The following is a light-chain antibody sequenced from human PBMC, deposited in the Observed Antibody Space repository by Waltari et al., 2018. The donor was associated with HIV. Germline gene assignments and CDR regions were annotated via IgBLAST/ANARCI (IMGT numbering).Light chain of an antibody. Sequence: QSALTQPASVSGSPGQSITISCPGTSSDVGGYNYVSWYQQHPGKAPQLMIYEVSNRPSGVSNRCAGSKSGNTAALTISGLQAEDEADYYCSSYTSSTVWVFGGGTKLTGL. CDR3: SSYTSSTVWV. V-gene: IGLV2-14*01. J-gene: IGLJ3*02. CDR1: SSDVGGYNY. CDR2: EVS.